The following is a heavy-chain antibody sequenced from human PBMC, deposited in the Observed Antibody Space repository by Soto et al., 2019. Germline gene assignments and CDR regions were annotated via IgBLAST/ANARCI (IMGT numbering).Heavy chain of an antibody. J-gene: IGHJ4*02. V-gene: IGHV1-2*02. CDR3: ARDAVSTIGDFDY. CDR1: GYTFTGYY. CDR2: INPNSGAT. D-gene: IGHD5-12*01. Sequence: ASVKVSCKASGYTFTGYYIHWVRQAPGQGLEWMGWINPNSGATNQAQKFQGRVTMARDTSISTAYMELSRLTSDDTAVYYCARDAVSTIGDFDYWGQGTLVSVSS.